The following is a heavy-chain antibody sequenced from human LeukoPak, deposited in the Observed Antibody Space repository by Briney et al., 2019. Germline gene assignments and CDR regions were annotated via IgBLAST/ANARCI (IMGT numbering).Heavy chain of an antibody. Sequence: NPSETLSLTCSVAGGSISSDYWSWIRQPAGKGLEWIGRIYTSGSTNYNPSLKSRVTVSVDTSKNQFSLKLSSVTAADTAVYYCARDRGSSSWPYYYYYYMDVWGKGTTVTVSS. CDR3: ARDRGSSSWPYYYYYYMDV. CDR1: GGSISSDY. V-gene: IGHV4-4*07. CDR2: IYTSGST. J-gene: IGHJ6*03. D-gene: IGHD6-13*01.